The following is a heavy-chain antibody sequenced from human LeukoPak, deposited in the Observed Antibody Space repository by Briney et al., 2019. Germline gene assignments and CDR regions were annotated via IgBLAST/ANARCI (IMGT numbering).Heavy chain of an antibody. V-gene: IGHV3-7*01. CDR3: ARVTYYYDSSGYYGDY. CDR2: IHKAGTES. D-gene: IGHD3-22*01. J-gene: IGHJ4*02. Sequence: GGSLRLSCAASGFTFTDYWMTWVRQVPGKGLEWVANIHKAGTESYYVDSVKGRFTISRDNAKNSLYLQMNSLRAEDTAVYYCARVTYYYDSSGYYGDYWGQGTLVTVSS. CDR1: GFTFTDYW.